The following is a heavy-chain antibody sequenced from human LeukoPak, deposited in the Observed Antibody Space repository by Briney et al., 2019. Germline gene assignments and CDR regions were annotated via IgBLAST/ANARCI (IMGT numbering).Heavy chain of an antibody. J-gene: IGHJ4*02. V-gene: IGHV4-59*08. D-gene: IGHD3-10*01. Sequence: SETLSLTCTVSGGSISNYYWNWIRQPPGKGLEWIGYIYYTGNTNYNPSLKSRVTISVDTSKNQFSLKLSSVTAADTAVYYCARTRYYYNSRSYGAPYYFDYWGQGTLVTVSS. CDR3: ARTRYYYNSRSYGAPYYFDY. CDR2: IYYTGNT. CDR1: GGSISNYY.